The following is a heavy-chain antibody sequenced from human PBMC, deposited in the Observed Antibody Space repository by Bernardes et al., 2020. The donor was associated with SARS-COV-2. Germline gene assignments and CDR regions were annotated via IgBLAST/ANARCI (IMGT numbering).Heavy chain of an antibody. CDR2: IYYSGNT. D-gene: IGHD6-19*01. CDR3: ARARDRTVAG. J-gene: IGHJ4*02. Sequence: SETLSLTCTVSGGSISGYYWSWIRQPPGKRLEWIGYIYYSGNTNYNPSLKSRVTMSVDTSKNQFSLSLSSVTAADTAVYYCARARDRTVAGWGQGTLVTVSS. V-gene: IGHV4-59*01. CDR1: GGSISGYY.